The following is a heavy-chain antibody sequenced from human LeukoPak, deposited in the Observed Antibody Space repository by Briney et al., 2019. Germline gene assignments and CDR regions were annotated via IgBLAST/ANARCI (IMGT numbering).Heavy chain of an antibody. CDR3: ARDSSGYYYYYYYYMDV. V-gene: IGHV1-18*01. CDR1: GYTFTTYS. D-gene: IGHD3-22*01. CDR2: ISPYNGYT. Sequence: GASVKVSCKASGYTFTTYSISWVRQAPGQGVEWMGWISPYNGYTDYAQKLQGRVTMTTDTSTRTAYMELRSLRSDDTAVYYCARDSSGYYYYYYYYMDVWGKGTTVTVSS. J-gene: IGHJ6*03.